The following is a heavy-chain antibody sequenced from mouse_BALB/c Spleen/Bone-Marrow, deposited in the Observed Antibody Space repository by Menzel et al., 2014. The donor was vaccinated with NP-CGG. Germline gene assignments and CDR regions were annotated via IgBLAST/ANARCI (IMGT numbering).Heavy chain of an antibody. CDR3: ARYYLYAMDY. CDR1: GFSLTSYG. J-gene: IGHJ4*01. V-gene: IGHV2-9*02. Sequence: VNVVESGPGLVAPSQSLSITCTVSGFSLTSYGVHWVRQPPGKGLEWLGVIWAGGSTNYNSALMSRLSISKDNSKSXVFLKMNSLQTDDTAMYYCARYYLYAMDYWGQGTSVTVSS. D-gene: IGHD1-1*02. CDR2: IWAGGST.